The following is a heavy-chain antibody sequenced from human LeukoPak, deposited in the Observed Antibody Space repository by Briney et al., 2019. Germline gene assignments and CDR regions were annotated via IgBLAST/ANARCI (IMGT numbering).Heavy chain of an antibody. CDR1: GFTVSSNY. D-gene: IGHD6-13*01. V-gene: IGHV3-53*01. J-gene: IGHJ4*02. CDR2: IYSDGRT. Sequence: GGSLRLSCAGSGFTVSSNYMTWVRQAPGKGLEWVSVIYSDGRTYYGDSVKGRFTTSRDNSKNMVYLQMNSLRAEDTALYYCALAGYRSSGLGVWGQGTLVTVSS. CDR3: ALAGYRSSGLGV.